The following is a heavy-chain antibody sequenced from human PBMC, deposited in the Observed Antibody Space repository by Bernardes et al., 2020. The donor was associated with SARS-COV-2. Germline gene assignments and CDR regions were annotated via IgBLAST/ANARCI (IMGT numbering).Heavy chain of an antibody. Sequence: GRSLRLSCAASGFTLSNNFLTWVRQAPGRGLEWVSVIYGGGSTYYADSVKGRFTISRDNSKNTLYLQMNSLRPANTAVYYCARGWVDFDYWGQGTLVTVSS. CDR1: GFTLSNNF. D-gene: IGHD1-26*01. J-gene: IGHJ4*02. V-gene: IGHV3-53*01. CDR3: ARGWVDFDY. CDR2: IYGGGST.